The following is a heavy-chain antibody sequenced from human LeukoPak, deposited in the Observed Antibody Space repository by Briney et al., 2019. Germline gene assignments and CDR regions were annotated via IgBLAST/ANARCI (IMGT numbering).Heavy chain of an antibody. D-gene: IGHD5-12*01. CDR3: ARGGLDYSGYDYLEV. CDR1: GGSFSGYY. Sequence: SETLSLTCAVYGGSFSGYYWSWIREPPGKGLEWIGEINHSGSTNYNPSLKSRVTISVDTSKNQFSLKLSSVTAADTAVYYCARGGLDYSGYDYLEVWGQGTLVTVSS. J-gene: IGHJ4*02. CDR2: INHSGST. V-gene: IGHV4-34*01.